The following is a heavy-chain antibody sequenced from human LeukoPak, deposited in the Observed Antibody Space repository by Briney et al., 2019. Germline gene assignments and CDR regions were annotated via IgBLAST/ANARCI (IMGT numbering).Heavy chain of an antibody. V-gene: IGHV1-69*05. CDR2: IIPIFGTA. J-gene: IGHJ4*02. D-gene: IGHD2-2*01. CDR1: GGTFSRYA. CDR3: ARSNGEDIVVVPAAPFDY. Sequence: ASVKVSCKASGGTFSRYAISWVRQAPGQGLEWMGGIIPIFGTANYAQKFQGRVTITTDESTSTAYMELSSLRSEDTAVYYCARSNGEDIVVVPAAPFDYWGQGTLVTVSS.